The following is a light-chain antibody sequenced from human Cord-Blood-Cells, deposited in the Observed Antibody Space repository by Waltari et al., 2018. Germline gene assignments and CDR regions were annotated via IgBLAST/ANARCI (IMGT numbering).Light chain of an antibody. J-gene: IGLJ2*01. CDR3: QVWDSSNDHVV. Sequence: SYVLTQPPSVSVAPGKTARITCGGNNIGSKSVHWYQQKPGQAPVLVIYYDSDRPSGIPERFSGSNSGNTATLTISRVEAGDEADYYCQVWDSSNDHVVFSGGTKLTVL. CDR1: NIGSKS. V-gene: IGLV3-21*04. CDR2: YDS.